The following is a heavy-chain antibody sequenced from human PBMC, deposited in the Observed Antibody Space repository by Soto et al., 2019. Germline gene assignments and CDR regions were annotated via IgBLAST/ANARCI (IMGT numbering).Heavy chain of an antibody. CDR2: ISAYDGNT. CDR1: GYTFTSYG. Sequence: ASVKVSCKASGYTFTSYGINCVRQAPGQGLEWLGWISAYDGNTNYAQILQGRVSMTTDTSTNTAYMEVRSLRSDDTAVYYCARGGYYDSSGSRNYYYYGMNVWGQGTTVTVSS. CDR3: ARGGYYDSSGSRNYYYYGMNV. D-gene: IGHD3-22*01. V-gene: IGHV1-18*01. J-gene: IGHJ6*02.